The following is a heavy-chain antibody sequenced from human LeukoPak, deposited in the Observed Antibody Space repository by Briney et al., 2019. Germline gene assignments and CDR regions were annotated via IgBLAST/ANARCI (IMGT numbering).Heavy chain of an antibody. Sequence: SETLSLTCTVSGDSITSYYWSWIRQPAGKGLEWIGRINISGNTNYNPSLKSRVTMSLDTSKNQISLKLSAVTAADTAVYYCARLTGYTIEDYFDYWGQGTLVTVSS. CDR1: GDSITSYY. V-gene: IGHV4-4*07. D-gene: IGHD3-9*01. CDR3: ARLTGYTIEDYFDY. J-gene: IGHJ4*02. CDR2: INISGNT.